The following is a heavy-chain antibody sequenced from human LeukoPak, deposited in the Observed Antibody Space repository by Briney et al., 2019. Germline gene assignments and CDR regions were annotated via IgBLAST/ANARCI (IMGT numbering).Heavy chain of an antibody. Sequence: ASVKVACKASGYTFNGYYMLWVRQAPGQGLEWMGWINPNSGGTNYAQKFQGRVTMTRDTSISTAYMELSGLRSDDTAVYYCARVPLVGYMDVWGKGTTVTISS. CDR3: ARVPLVGYMDV. CDR2: INPNSGGT. V-gene: IGHV1-2*02. J-gene: IGHJ6*03. CDR1: GYTFNGYY. D-gene: IGHD2-15*01.